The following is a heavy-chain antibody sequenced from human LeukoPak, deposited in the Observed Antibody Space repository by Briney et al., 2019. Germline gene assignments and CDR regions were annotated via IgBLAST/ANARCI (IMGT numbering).Heavy chain of an antibody. CDR2: ISGSGGNT. V-gene: IGHV3-23*01. CDR1: VFTFNHYG. D-gene: IGHD1-1*01. J-gene: IGHJ4*02. CDR3: AKDMRTLDYFDY. Sequence: RGGSLRLSCAASVFTFNHYGMSWAPHAPGKGLEWVSGISGSGGNTYYADSVKGRFTISRDNSKKTLYLQMNSLRAEDTAIYYCAKDMRTLDYFDYWGQGTLVTVSS.